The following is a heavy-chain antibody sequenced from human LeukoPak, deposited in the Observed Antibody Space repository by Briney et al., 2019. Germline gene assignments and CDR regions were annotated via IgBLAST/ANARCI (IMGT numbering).Heavy chain of an antibody. CDR3: ARGRYSYGSKVIPYYYYYMDV. Sequence: GASVKVSCKASGGTFSSYAISWVRRAPGQGLEWMGGIIPIFGTANYAQKFQGRVTITTDESTSTAYMELSSLRSEDTAVYYCARGRYSYGSKVIPYYYYYMDVWGKGTTVTVSS. CDR2: IIPIFGTA. CDR1: GGTFSSYA. D-gene: IGHD5-18*01. V-gene: IGHV1-69*05. J-gene: IGHJ6*03.